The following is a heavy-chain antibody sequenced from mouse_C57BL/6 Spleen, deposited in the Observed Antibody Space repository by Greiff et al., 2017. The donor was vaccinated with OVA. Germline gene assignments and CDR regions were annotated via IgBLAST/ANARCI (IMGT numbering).Heavy chain of an antibody. D-gene: IGHD2-5*01. CDR2: IDPSDSET. V-gene: IGHV1-52*01. J-gene: IGHJ1*03. Sequence: QVQLQQPGAELVRPGSSVKLSCKASGYTFTSYWMHWVKQRPIQGLEWIGNIDPSDSETHYNQKFKDKATLTVDKSSSTAYMQLSSLTSEDSAVYYCARRDSTWYFDVRGTGTTVTVSS. CDR3: ARRDSTWYFDV. CDR1: GYTFTSYW.